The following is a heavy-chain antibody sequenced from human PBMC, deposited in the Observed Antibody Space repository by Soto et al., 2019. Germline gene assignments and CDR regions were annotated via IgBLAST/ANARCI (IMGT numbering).Heavy chain of an antibody. CDR1: DNSISKDIW. CDR2: IYHNGSP. Sequence: PSETLSLTCVVSDNSISKDIWWSWVRQPPGKGLEWIGEIYHNGSPDYNPSLKSRVTISVDKSKNHVFLKLTSVTAADTAMYFCGRWLGTSYGMDVWGQGTAVTVSS. J-gene: IGHJ6*02. V-gene: IGHV4-4*02. D-gene: IGHD3-10*01. CDR3: GRWLGTSYGMDV.